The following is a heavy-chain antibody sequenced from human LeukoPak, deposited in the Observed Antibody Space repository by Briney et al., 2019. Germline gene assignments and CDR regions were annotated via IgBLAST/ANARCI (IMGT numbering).Heavy chain of an antibody. J-gene: IGHJ4*02. CDR2: IYHSGST. CDR1: GGSISSSSYF. Sequence: SETLSLTCTVSGGSISSSSYFWGWIRQPPGKGLEWIASIYHSGSTYYNPSLKSRVTISVDTSKSQFSLKLSSVTAADTAVYYCARDARGTAPRYYYGSGSYDHYFDYWGQGTLVTVSS. V-gene: IGHV4-39*07. D-gene: IGHD3-10*01. CDR3: ARDARGTAPRYYYGSGSYDHYFDY.